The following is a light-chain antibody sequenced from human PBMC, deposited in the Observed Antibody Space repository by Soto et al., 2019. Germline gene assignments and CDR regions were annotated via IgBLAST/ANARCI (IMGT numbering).Light chain of an antibody. CDR1: QSVSSSY. Sequence: EIVLTQSPGTLSLSPGERSALSCRASQSVSSSYLALYQQKPGRAPRLLIYGASSRATGIPDRFSGSGSGTHIPLTIRSVEGEGFAVCYCQQYGGWPWTFGQGTKVDIK. J-gene: IGKJ1*01. V-gene: IGKV3-20*01. CDR2: GAS. CDR3: QQYGGWPWT.